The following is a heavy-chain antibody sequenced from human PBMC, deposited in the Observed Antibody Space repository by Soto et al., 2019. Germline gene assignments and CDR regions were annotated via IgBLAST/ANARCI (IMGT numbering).Heavy chain of an antibody. Sequence: QLQLQESGSGLVKPSQTLSLTCAVSGGSISSGGYSWSWFRQPPGKGLEWIGYMYHSGSTYYNPSVKRRVTRSVDRSKTQFSLNLRSVTAADTAVYYCARAGGLGAVAGDYWGQGTLVTVSS. J-gene: IGHJ4*02. CDR2: MYHSGST. D-gene: IGHD6-19*01. CDR3: ARAGGLGAVAGDY. V-gene: IGHV4-30-2*01. CDR1: GGSISSGGYS.